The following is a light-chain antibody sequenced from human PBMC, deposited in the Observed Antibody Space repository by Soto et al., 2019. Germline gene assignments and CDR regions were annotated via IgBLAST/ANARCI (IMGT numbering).Light chain of an antibody. Sequence: QSVLTQPRSVSGSPGQSVTFSCTGTSSDVGGYNYVSWYQQHPGKAPKLMIYDVSKRPSGVPDRFSGSKSGNTASLTISGLQAEDEADYYCCSYAGSYTWVFGGGTQLTVL. J-gene: IGLJ3*02. CDR2: DVS. CDR3: CSYAGSYTWV. V-gene: IGLV2-11*01. CDR1: SSDVGGYNY.